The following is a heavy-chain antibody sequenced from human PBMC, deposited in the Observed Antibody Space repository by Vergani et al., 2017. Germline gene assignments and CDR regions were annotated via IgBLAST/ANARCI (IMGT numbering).Heavy chain of an antibody. D-gene: IGHD2-8*01. V-gene: IGHV3-9*01. J-gene: IGHJ4*02. CDR3: AKDHGGYCTNGNCLFGS. Sequence: EVHLVESGGDLVEPGRSLRLSCEASGFIFDDYAMHWVRQVPGKGLEWVSGISWNSKSEAYADSVKGRFAISRDNAKNSLYLQMNSLRPEDTAQYYCAKDHGGYCTNGNCLFGSWGQGTPVTVSS. CDR1: GFIFDDYA. CDR2: ISWNSKSE.